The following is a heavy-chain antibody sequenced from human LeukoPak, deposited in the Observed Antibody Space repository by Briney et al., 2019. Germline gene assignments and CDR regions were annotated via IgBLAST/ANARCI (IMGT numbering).Heavy chain of an antibody. Sequence: GGSLRLSCAASGFTFSSYSMNWVRQAPGKGLEWVSSISSSSSYIYYADSVKGRFTISRDNAKNSLYLQMNSLRAEDTAVYYCARDSLLSGGNPNYFDYWGQGTLVTVSS. D-gene: IGHD4-23*01. V-gene: IGHV3-21*01. J-gene: IGHJ4*02. CDR2: ISSSSSYI. CDR3: ARDSLLSGGNPNYFDY. CDR1: GFTFSSYS.